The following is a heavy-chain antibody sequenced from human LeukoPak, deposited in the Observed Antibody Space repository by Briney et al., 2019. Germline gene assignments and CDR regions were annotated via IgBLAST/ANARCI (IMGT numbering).Heavy chain of an antibody. CDR1: GGSLSGYY. D-gene: IGHD3-22*01. J-gene: IGHJ5*02. CDR3: ARVRVITMFDP. Sequence: SETLSLTCAVYGGSLSGYYWSWIRQPPGKGLGWIGEINHSGSTNYNPSLKSRVIISVDTSKNQFSLKLSSVTAADTAVYYCARVRVITMFDPWGQGTLVTVSS. V-gene: IGHV4-34*01. CDR2: INHSGST.